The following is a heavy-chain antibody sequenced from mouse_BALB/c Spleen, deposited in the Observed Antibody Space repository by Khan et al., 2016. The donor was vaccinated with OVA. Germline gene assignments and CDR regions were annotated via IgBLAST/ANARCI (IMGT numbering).Heavy chain of an antibody. J-gene: IGHJ3*01. Sequence: EVELVESGPGLVKPSQSLSLTCTVTAYSITSDYAWNWIRQFPGNKLEWMGYITYSGSTSYTPSLKSRFSITRDTSKNQFFLHLNSLTTEDTATYYCARGRAYWGQGTLVTVSA. CDR1: AYSITSDYA. CDR3: ARGRAY. CDR2: ITYSGST. D-gene: IGHD3-3*01. V-gene: IGHV3-2*02.